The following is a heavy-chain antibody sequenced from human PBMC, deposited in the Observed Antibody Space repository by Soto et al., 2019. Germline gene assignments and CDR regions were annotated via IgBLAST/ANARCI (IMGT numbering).Heavy chain of an antibody. CDR3: AKKTDSSSPWGALDI. Sequence: EVQLLESGGGLVQPGGSLTLCCAASGFTFSSYAMSWVRQAPAQGLQWVSGISGSGGSTYYADSVKGRFTISRDSSKNTLYLQMDSLRVEDTAVYYCAKKTDSSSPWGALDIWGQGTMVSV. J-gene: IGHJ3*02. D-gene: IGHD6-19*01. V-gene: IGHV3-23*01. CDR1: GFTFSSYA. CDR2: ISGSGGST.